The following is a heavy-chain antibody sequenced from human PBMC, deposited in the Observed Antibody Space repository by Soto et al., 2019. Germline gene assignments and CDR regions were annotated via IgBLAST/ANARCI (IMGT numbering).Heavy chain of an antibody. CDR2: ISYDGSNK. V-gene: IGHV3-30*18. CDR3: AKDGPHYYGSGSYYYYYYYGMDV. Sequence: GGSLRLSCAASGFTFSSYGMHWVRQAPGKGLEWVAVISYDGSNKYYADSVKGRFTISRDNSKNTLYLQMNSLRAEDTAVYYCAKDGPHYYGSGSYYYYYYYGMDVWGQGTTVTVYS. J-gene: IGHJ6*02. D-gene: IGHD3-10*01. CDR1: GFTFSSYG.